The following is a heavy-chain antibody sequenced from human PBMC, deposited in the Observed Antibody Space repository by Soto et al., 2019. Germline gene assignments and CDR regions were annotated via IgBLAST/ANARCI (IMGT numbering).Heavy chain of an antibody. Sequence: PGGSLRLSCAASGFTFSSYAMHWVRQAPGKGLEWVAVISYDGSNKYYADSVKGRFTISRDNSKNTLYLQMNSLRAEDTAVYYCARVLRFLEWLSKYYYYGMDVWGQGTTVTV. J-gene: IGHJ6*02. CDR2: ISYDGSNK. CDR1: GFTFSSYA. CDR3: ARVLRFLEWLSKYYYYGMDV. V-gene: IGHV3-30-3*01. D-gene: IGHD3-3*01.